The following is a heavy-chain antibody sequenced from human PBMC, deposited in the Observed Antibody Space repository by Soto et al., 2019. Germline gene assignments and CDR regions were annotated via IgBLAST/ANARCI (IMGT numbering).Heavy chain of an antibody. CDR2: IKSKTDGGTT. CDR1: RFTFSNAW. D-gene: IGHD6-19*01. Sequence: EVQLVESGGGLVKPGGSLRLSCAASRFTFSNAWMSWVRQAPGKGLEWVGRIKSKTDGGTTDYAAPVKGRFTISRDDSKNTLYLQMNSLKTEDTAVYYCTTAPAAVVEIPGAFDIWGQGTMVTVSS. J-gene: IGHJ3*02. V-gene: IGHV3-15*01. CDR3: TTAPAAVVEIPGAFDI.